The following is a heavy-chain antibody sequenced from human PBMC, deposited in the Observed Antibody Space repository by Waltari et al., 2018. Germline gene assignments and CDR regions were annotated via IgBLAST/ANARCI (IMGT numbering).Heavy chain of an antibody. CDR2: IYSGGRT. D-gene: IGHD3-3*01. J-gene: IGHJ6*02. Sequence: EVQLVETGGGLIQPGGSLRLSFAASGLTVSSTYLSWVRQAPGKGLEWVSVIYSGGRTYYADSVKGRFTISRDNSKNTLYLQMNSLRAEDTAVYYCARGWSPYGVYYYGMDVWGQGTTVTVSS. V-gene: IGHV3-53*02. CDR1: GLTVSSTY. CDR3: ARGWSPYGVYYYGMDV.